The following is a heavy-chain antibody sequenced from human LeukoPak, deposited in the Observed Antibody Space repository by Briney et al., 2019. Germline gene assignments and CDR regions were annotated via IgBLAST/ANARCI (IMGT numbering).Heavy chain of an antibody. V-gene: IGHV3-23*01. CDR2: MSGGGGST. CDR3: AKDSGTTVTSADC. CDR1: GFSFGNSV. D-gene: IGHD4-17*01. Sequence: GGSLRLSCAASGFSFGNSVMSWVRQAPGKGLEWVASMSGGGGSTNYADSVKGRFTISRDNSNNTLYLQMNSLRAEDTAIYYCAKDSGTTVTSADCWGQGTLVTVSS. J-gene: IGHJ4*02.